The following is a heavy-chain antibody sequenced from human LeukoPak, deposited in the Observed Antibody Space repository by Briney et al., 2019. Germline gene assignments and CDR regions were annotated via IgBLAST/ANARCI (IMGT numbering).Heavy chain of an antibody. V-gene: IGHV4-39*07. CDR2: IYYSGST. J-gene: IGHJ6*03. CDR1: GGSISSSSYY. D-gene: IGHD3-22*01. Sequence: SETLSLTCTVSGGSISSSSYYWGWIRQPPGKGLEWIGSIYYSGSTYYNPSLKSRVTISVDTSKNQFSLKLSSVTAADTAVYYCASFSSYYYDSSALDPFYYYYYYMDVWGKGTTVTVSS. CDR3: ASFSSYYYDSSALDPFYYYYYYMDV.